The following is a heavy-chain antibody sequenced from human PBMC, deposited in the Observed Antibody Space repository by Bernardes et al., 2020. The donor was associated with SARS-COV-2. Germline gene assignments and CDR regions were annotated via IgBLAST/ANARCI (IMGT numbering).Heavy chain of an antibody. D-gene: IGHD1-26*01. CDR2: ITDSGDST. V-gene: IGHV3-23*01. Sequence: GGSLRLSCEVSGFTFSSYTMNWVRQAPGKGLVWVSTITDSGDSTYYADSVKGRFTISRDNSKDRLYLQMNSLRAEDTAVYFCAKRRVEWELLHYFDSWGQGTLVTVSS. CDR1: GFTFSSYT. J-gene: IGHJ4*02. CDR3: AKRRVEWELLHYFDS.